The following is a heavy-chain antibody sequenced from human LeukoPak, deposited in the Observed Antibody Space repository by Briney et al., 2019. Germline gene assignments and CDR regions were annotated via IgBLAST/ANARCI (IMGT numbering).Heavy chain of an antibody. CDR2: ISSSSSYI. V-gene: IGHV3-21*01. Sequence: PGGSLRLSCAASGFTFSSYSMNWVRQAPGKGLEWVSSISSSSSYIYYADSVKGRFTISRDNAKNSLYLQMNSLRAEDTAVYYCARAQWFGELYLNWFDPWGQGTLVTVSS. CDR3: ARAQWFGELYLNWFDP. CDR1: GFTFSSYS. J-gene: IGHJ5*02. D-gene: IGHD3-10*01.